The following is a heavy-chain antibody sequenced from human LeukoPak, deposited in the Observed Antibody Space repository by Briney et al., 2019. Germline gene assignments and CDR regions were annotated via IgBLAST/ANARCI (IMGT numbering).Heavy chain of an antibody. V-gene: IGHV4-59*01. CDR2: IYYSGST. J-gene: IGHJ4*02. D-gene: IGHD6-19*01. CDR1: DGSISSYF. CDR3: ARDGGYNSGWPYFDY. Sequence: KPSETLSLTCTVSDGSISSYFWSWIRQPPGKGLEWIGHIYYSGSTNYNPSLKSRVTISVDTSKNQFSLQLRSVTAADTAVYYCARDGGYNSGWPYFDYWGQGTLVPVSS.